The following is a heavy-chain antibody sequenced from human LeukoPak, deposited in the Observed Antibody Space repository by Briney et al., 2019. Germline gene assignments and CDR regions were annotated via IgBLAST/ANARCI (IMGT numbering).Heavy chain of an antibody. Sequence: ASVKVSRKVSGYTLTELSMHWVRPAPGKGLEWMGGFDPEDGETIYAQKFQGRVTMTEDTSTDTAYMELSSLRSEDTAVYYCATPKFGYYYDSSGLNNWFDPWGQGTLVTVSS. J-gene: IGHJ5*02. CDR1: GYTLTELS. CDR3: ATPKFGYYYDSSGLNNWFDP. V-gene: IGHV1-24*01. CDR2: FDPEDGET. D-gene: IGHD3-22*01.